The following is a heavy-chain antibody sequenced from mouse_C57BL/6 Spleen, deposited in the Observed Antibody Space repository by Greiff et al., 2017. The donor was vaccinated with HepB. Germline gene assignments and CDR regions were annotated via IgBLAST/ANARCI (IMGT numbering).Heavy chain of an antibody. D-gene: IGHD1-1*01. J-gene: IGHJ4*01. CDR1: GYAFTNYL. Sequence: QVQLQQSGAELVRPGTSVKVSCKASGYAFTNYLIEWVKQRPGQGLEWIGVINPGSGGTNYNEKFKGKATLTADKSSSTAYIQLSSLTSEDSAVYFCARAGTTVVTPAMDYWGQGTSVTVSS. CDR3: ARAGTTVVTPAMDY. CDR2: INPGSGGT. V-gene: IGHV1-54*01.